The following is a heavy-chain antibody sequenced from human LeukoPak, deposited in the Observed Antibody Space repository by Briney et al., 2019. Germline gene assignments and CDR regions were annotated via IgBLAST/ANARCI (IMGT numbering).Heavy chain of an antibody. Sequence: GGSLRLSCAASGFTFTSYAMNWVRQAPGKGLEWVASIDGPSDSIYYANSVKGRFTISRDDAKNSVFLQMDSLRAEDTAIYYCARLVCTTIPCYGKFYFDYWGQGTLVPVSS. CDR1: GFTFTSYA. CDR3: ARLVCTTIPCYGKFYFDY. V-gene: IGHV3-21*06. D-gene: IGHD3-16*01. J-gene: IGHJ4*02. CDR2: IDGPSDSI.